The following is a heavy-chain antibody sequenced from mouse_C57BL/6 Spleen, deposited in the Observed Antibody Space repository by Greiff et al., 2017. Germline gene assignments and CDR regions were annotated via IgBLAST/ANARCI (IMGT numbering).Heavy chain of an antibody. D-gene: IGHD2-4*01. CDR1: GFTFSDYG. V-gene: IGHV5-17*01. CDR2: ISSGSSTI. J-gene: IGHJ3*01. CDR3: ARGEIYYDYDVAY. Sequence: EVKLEESGGGLVKPGGSLKLSCAASGFTFSDYGMHWVRQAPEKGLEWVAYISSGSSTIYYADTVKGRFTISRDNAKNTLFLQMTSLGSEDTAMYYCARGEIYYDYDVAYWGQGTLVTVSA.